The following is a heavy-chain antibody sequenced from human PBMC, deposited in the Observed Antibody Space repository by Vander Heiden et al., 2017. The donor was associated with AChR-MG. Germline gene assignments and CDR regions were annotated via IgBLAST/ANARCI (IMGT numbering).Heavy chain of an antibody. CDR1: GFTFSSYA. CDR2: ISGSGGST. J-gene: IGHJ3*02. V-gene: IGHV3-23*01. CDR3: ANLPEAYCGGDCSIPVEAFDI. D-gene: IGHD2-21*02. Sequence: EVQPLESGGGLLQPGGALRLSCAASGFTFSSYAMSWVRQAPGKGLEWVSAISGSGGSTYYADSVKGRFTISKDNSKNTLYLQMNSLRAEDTAVYYCANLPEAYCGGDCSIPVEAFDIWGQGTMVTVSS.